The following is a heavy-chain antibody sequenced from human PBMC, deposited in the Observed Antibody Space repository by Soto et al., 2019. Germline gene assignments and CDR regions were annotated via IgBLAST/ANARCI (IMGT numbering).Heavy chain of an antibody. CDR3: ARGRDGWGYYYYGMDV. CDR1: GGSFSGYY. D-gene: IGHD3-16*01. J-gene: IGHJ6*02. V-gene: IGHV4-34*01. Sequence: SETLSLTCAVYGGSFSGYYWSWIRQPPGKGLEWIGEINHSGSTNYNPSLKSRVTISVDTSKNQFSLKLSSVTAADTAVYYCARGRDGWGYYYYGMDVWGQGTTVTVSS. CDR2: INHSGST.